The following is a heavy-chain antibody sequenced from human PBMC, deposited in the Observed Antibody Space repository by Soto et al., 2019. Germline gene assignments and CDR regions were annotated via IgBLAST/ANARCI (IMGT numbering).Heavy chain of an antibody. V-gene: IGHV4-59*12. CDR3: ARGGYCSGGSCYQRLDP. D-gene: IGHD2-15*01. CDR2: MYNTGST. CDR1: GCSISGYY. J-gene: IGHJ5*02. Sequence: PSETLSLTCTVSGCSISGYYWSWIRQRPGKGLEWIGYMYNTGSTVYNPSFKSRVTISVDTSKNQFSLKLSSVTAADTAVYYCARGGYCSGGSCYQRLDPWGQGTLVTVSS.